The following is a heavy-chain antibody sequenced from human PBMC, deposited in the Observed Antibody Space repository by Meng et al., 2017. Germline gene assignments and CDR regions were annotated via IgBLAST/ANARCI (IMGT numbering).Heavy chain of an antibody. J-gene: IGHJ5*02. D-gene: IGHD6-25*01. Sequence: ASVKVSCKASGYTFTSYGISWVRQAPGQGLEWMGWISAYNGNTSYAQKFQGRVTMTRDTSTSTVYMELSSLRPEDTAVYYCARDSDWFDPWGQGTLVTVSS. V-gene: IGHV1-18*01. CDR1: GYTFTSYG. CDR2: ISAYNGNT. CDR3: ARDSDWFDP.